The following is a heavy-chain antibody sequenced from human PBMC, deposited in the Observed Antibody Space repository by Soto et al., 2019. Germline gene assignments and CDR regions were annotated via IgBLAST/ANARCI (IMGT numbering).Heavy chain of an antibody. CDR1: GFTFNTFA. J-gene: IGHJ4*02. V-gene: IGHV3-23*01. CDR3: ARDRGGALDS. D-gene: IGHD2-15*01. CDR2: LSGSGSLS. Sequence: AGGSLRLSCVVSGFTFNTFAMTWVRQAPGKGLEWVSALSGSGSLSYYADSVKGRFTISRDNSKNTLYLQMNNLRVDETAVYFCARDRGGALDSWGQGTLVTVPQ.